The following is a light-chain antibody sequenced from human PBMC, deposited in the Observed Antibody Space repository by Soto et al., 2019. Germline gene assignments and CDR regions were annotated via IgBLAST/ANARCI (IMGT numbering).Light chain of an antibody. V-gene: IGKV3-11*01. CDR1: QSIHTS. J-gene: IGKJ5*01. CDR3: QQRNVWPPIT. CDR2: DST. Sequence: VLTQSPATLSLSPGERATLSCRASQSIHTSLAWYQQKSDKPPRLVIYDSTLRANGVPDRFGGSRSGTEFTLTINSLEPEDFAVYYCQQRNVWPPITFGQGTRLEI.